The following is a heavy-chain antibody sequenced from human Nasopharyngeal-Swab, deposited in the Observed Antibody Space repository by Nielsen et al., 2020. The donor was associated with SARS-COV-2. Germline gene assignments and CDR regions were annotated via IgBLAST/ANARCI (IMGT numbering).Heavy chain of an antibody. D-gene: IGHD6-19*01. CDR2: INHDGSQK. J-gene: IGHJ4*02. CDR3: AKDGGGWYTSGWYYFDY. Sequence: GGSLRLSCGASDFTFSHYWMSWVRQAPGKGLEWVANINHDGSQKYYVDSVKGRFTISRDNSKNTLYLLMNSLRAEDTALYYCAKDGGGWYTSGWYYFDYWGQGTLVTVSS. V-gene: IGHV3-7*03. CDR1: DFTFSHYW.